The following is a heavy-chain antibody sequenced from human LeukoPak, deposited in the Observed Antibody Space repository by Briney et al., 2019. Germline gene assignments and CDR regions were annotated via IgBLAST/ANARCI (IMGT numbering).Heavy chain of an antibody. CDR1: GFTFSSYW. CDR3: XXXXXXXPSQYFDY. V-gene: IGHV3-23*01. CDR2: ISGSGGSI. J-gene: IGHJ4*02. Sequence: GGSLRLSCAASGFTFSSYWMSWVRQTPGKGLEWVSVISGSGGSIFHADSVKGRFTISRDNSKNTLYLQMNSLKAEDTAVYYXXXXXXXXPSQYFDYWGQGTLVTVSS.